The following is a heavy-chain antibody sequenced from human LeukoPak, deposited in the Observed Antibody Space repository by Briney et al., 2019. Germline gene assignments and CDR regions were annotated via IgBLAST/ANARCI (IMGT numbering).Heavy chain of an antibody. V-gene: IGHV1-69*06. D-gene: IGHD3-22*01. CDR1: GGTFSSYA. J-gene: IGHJ4*02. Sequence: GASVKVSCKASGGTFSSYAISWVRQAPGQGLEWMGGIIPIFGTANYAQKFQGRVTITADKSTSTAYMELSSLRSEDTAVYYCARDPYDSSGRAPLDYWGQGTLVTVSS. CDR2: IIPIFGTA. CDR3: ARDPYDSSGRAPLDY.